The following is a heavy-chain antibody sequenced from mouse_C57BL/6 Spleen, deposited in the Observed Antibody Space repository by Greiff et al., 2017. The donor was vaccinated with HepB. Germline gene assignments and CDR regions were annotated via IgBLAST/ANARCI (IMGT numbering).Heavy chain of an antibody. CDR2: INPYHGGT. CDR3: ARGGRAMDY. Sequence: EVQLQQSGPVLVKPGASVKMSCKASGYTFTDYYMNWVKQSHGKSLEWIGVINPYHGGTSYNQKFKGKATLTVDKSSSTAYMELNSLTSEDSAVYYCARGGRAMDYWGQGTSVTVSS. J-gene: IGHJ4*01. CDR1: GYTFTDYY. V-gene: IGHV1-19*01.